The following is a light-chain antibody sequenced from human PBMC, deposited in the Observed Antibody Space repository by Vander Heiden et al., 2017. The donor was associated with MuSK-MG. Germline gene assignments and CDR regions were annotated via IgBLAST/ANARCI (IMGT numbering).Light chain of an antibody. V-gene: IGLV2-14*03. J-gene: IGLJ1*01. CDR1: NSDVGSFNY. CDR2: DVN. Sequence: QSALTQPASVSGPPGRSRTISCTGANSDVGSFNYVSWYQQLPGKAPTLIISDVNNRPSWSINRFSGSKSGNTASLTISGLQAEDEADYYCSSYTSSSTYVFGTGTKVTVL. CDR3: SSYTSSSTYV.